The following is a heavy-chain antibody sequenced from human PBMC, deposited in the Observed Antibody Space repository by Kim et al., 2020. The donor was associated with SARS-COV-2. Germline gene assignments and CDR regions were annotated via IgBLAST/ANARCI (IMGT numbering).Heavy chain of an antibody. V-gene: IGHV4-4*07. CDR3: SRDTLISTAGTGGFDS. D-gene: IGHD6-13*01. CDR1: GGSIGTYY. J-gene: IGHJ4*01. Sequence: SETLSLTCTVSGGSIGTYYWNWIRQPAGKGLEWIGRIYNSVSSSYNPSLKSRVTMSVDTSKNQFSLKLSPGTDAATAAYYCSRDTLISTAGTGGFDSWG. CDR2: IYNSVSS.